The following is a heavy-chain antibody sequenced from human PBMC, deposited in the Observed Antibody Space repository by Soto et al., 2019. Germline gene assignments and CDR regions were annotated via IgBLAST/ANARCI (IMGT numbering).Heavy chain of an antibody. CDR1: GYSFTKYW. J-gene: IGHJ6*02. CDR3: ARGDYDILTGSYKGYYGIDV. V-gene: IGHV5-10-1*01. Sequence: PGESLKISCKGSGYSFTKYWISWVRQMPGKGLEWMGRIDPSDSYTNYSPSFQGHVTISADKSISTAYLQWSSLKASDTAMYYCARGDYDILTGSYKGYYGIDVWGQDTTLTIS. CDR2: IDPSDSYT. D-gene: IGHD3-9*01.